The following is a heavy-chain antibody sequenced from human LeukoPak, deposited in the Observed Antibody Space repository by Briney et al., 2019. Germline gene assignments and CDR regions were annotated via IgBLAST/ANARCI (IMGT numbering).Heavy chain of an antibody. J-gene: IGHJ4*02. CDR3: AREDYGEQNFDY. CDR2: INHSGST. Sequence: SETLSLTCVVYGGSFSGYYWSWIRQPPGKGLEWIGEINHSGSTNYNPSLKGRVTISVDTSKNQFSLKLSSVTAADTAVYYCAREDYGEQNFDYWGQGTLVTVSS. D-gene: IGHD4-17*01. CDR1: GGSFSGYY. V-gene: IGHV4-34*01.